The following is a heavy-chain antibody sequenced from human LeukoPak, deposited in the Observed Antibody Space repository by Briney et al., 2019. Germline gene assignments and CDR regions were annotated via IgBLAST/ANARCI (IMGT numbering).Heavy chain of an antibody. CDR3: AKGLFYYDSSGYYYGYFQH. D-gene: IGHD3-22*01. J-gene: IGHJ1*01. CDR1: GFTFSSYA. CDR2: ISGGGGSI. Sequence: PGGSLRLSCAASGFTFSSYAMSWVRQAPGKGMEWVSAISGGGGSIYYADSLKGRFTISRDNSKNALYLQMNSLRAEDTAVYYCAKGLFYYDSSGYYYGYFQHWGQGTLVTVSS. V-gene: IGHV3-23*01.